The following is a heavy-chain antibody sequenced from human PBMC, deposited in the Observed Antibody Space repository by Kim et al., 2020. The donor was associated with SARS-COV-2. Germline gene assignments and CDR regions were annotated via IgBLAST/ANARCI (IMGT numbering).Heavy chain of an antibody. J-gene: IGHJ6*02. V-gene: IGHV3-9*01. Sequence: GGSLRLSCAASGFTFDDYAMHWVRQAPGKGLEWVSGISWNSGSIGYADSVKGRFTISRDNAKNSLYLQMNSLRAEDTALYYCAKDSAPYCSSTSCSVYYYGMDVWGQGTTVTVSS. CDR2: ISWNSGSI. CDR3: AKDSAPYCSSTSCSVYYYGMDV. CDR1: GFTFDDYA. D-gene: IGHD2-2*01.